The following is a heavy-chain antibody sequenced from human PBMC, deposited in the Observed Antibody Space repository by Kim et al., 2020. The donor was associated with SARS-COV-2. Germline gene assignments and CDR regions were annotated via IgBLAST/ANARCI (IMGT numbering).Heavy chain of an antibody. D-gene: IGHD6-19*01. Sequence: DSVNGRFTISRDNSKNTLYLQMNSLGAEDTAVYYCAKSLFTVAGYYGMDVWGQGTTVTVSS. V-gene: IGHV3-30*02. J-gene: IGHJ6*02. CDR3: AKSLFTVAGYYGMDV.